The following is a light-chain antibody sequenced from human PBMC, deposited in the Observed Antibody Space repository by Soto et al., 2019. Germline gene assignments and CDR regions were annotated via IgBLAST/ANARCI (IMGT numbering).Light chain of an antibody. CDR1: SSDIGGHDD. CDR3: CSYTSDLTPYV. Sequence: QSVLTQPASVSGSPGRSITISCTGTSSDIGGHDDVSWYQQHPGKVPKLLIYGVTDRPSGVSNRFSGSKSGYVASLTISGLQAEEEADYYCCSYTSDLTPYVFGTGTKVTGL. CDR2: GVT. J-gene: IGLJ1*01. V-gene: IGLV2-14*03.